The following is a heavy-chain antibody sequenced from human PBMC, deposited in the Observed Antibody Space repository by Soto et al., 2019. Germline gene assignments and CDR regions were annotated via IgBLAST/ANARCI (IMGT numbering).Heavy chain of an antibody. Sequence: KTSETLSLTCAVYGGSFSGYYWSWIRQPPGKGLEWIGEINHSGSTNYNPPLKSRVTISVDTSKNQFSLKLSSVTAADTAVYYCARGPRWRATGTTESYYGMDVWGQGTTVTVSS. CDR1: GGSFSGYY. CDR3: ARGPRWRATGTTESYYGMDV. J-gene: IGHJ6*02. V-gene: IGHV4-34*01. D-gene: IGHD1-7*01. CDR2: INHSGST.